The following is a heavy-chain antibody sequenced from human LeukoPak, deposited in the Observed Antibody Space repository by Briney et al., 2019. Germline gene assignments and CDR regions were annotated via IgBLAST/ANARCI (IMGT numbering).Heavy chain of an antibody. V-gene: IGHV3-30*02. Sequence: GGSLRLSCAASGFTFSTYGMHWVRQAPGKGLEWVALIWPHGSDKYYVDSVRGRFTISRDNSKNTLYLQMNSLRPEDTAVYYCATDLAFCSGGACAYWGQGTLVTVSS. CDR3: ATDLAFCSGGACAY. CDR2: IWPHGSDK. J-gene: IGHJ4*02. CDR1: GFTFSTYG. D-gene: IGHD2-15*01.